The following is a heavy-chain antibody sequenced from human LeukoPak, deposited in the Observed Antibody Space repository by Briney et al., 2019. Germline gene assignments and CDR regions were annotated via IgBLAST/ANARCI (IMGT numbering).Heavy chain of an antibody. CDR3: ARALYDSSGLYYYYMDV. CDR1: GYTFINYD. Sequence: SVKVSCKASGYTFINYDINWVRRASGQGLEWMGGIIPIFGTANYAQKFQGRVTITTDESTSTAYMELSSLRSEDTAVYYCARALYDSSGLYYYYMDVWGKGTTVTVSS. J-gene: IGHJ6*03. D-gene: IGHD3-22*01. CDR2: IIPIFGTA. V-gene: IGHV1-69*05.